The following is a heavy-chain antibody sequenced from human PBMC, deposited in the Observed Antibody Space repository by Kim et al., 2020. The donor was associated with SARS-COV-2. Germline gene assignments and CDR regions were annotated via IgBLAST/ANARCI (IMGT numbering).Heavy chain of an antibody. CDR1: GGTFSTYG. J-gene: IGHJ5*02. V-gene: IGHV1-69*13. CDR2: IIPIFRTA. CDR3: ARDALMWDVTAAGKPNWFDP. Sequence: SVKVSCKASGGTFSTYGFNWVRQAPGQGLEWMGGIIPIFRTADYARKFQDRVTITADDSTKTVYMDLSSLTLEDTAVYYCARDALMWDVTAAGKPNWFDPWGQGTLVTVSS. D-gene: IGHD6-13*01.